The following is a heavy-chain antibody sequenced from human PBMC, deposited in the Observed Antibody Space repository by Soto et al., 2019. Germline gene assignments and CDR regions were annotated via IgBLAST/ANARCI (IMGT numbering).Heavy chain of an antibody. CDR2: INPSGGST. J-gene: IGHJ4*02. CDR3: ARTPSDYYDFWSGSPPYYFDY. Sequence: ASVKVSCKASGYTFTSYYMHWVRQAPGQGLEWIGIINPSGGSTSYAQKFQGRVTMTRDTSTSTVYMELSSLRSEDTAVYYFARTPSDYYDFWSGSPPYYFDYWGQGTLVTVSS. D-gene: IGHD3-3*01. CDR1: GYTFTSYY. V-gene: IGHV1-46*03.